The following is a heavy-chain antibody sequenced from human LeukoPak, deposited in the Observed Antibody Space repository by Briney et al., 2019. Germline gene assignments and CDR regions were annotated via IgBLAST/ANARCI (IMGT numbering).Heavy chain of an antibody. CDR1: GFTVSSNY. D-gene: IGHD5-18*01. J-gene: IGHJ4*02. CDR2: IYSGGST. Sequence: PGGSLRLCCAASGFTVSSNYMSGVRQAPGKGLEWVSVIYSGGSTYYADSVKGRFTISRDNSKNTLYLQMNSLRAEDTAVYYCARPSSYGYGYFDYWGQGTLVTVSS. V-gene: IGHV3-66*04. CDR3: ARPSSYGYGYFDY.